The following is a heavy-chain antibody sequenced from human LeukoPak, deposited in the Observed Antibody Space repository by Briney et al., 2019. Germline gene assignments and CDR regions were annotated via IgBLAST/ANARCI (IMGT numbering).Heavy chain of an antibody. CDR1: GFTFSSYA. J-gene: IGHJ6*03. D-gene: IGHD1-1*01. Sequence: GGSLRLSCAASGFTFSSYAMSWVRQAPGKGLEWVSAISGSGGSTYYADSVKGRFTISRDNAKNSLYLQMSSLRAEDTAVYYCTRVVTVASSERRPGYYYMDVWGKGTTVTVSS. CDR2: ISGSGGST. V-gene: IGHV3-23*01. CDR3: TRVVTVASSERRPGYYYMDV.